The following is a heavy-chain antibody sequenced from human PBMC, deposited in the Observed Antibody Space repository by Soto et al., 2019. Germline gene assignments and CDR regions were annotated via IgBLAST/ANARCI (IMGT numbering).Heavy chain of an antibody. Sequence: GSLRLSCAASGFTFSSYAMSWVRQAPGKGLEWVSSISGSGGGTYYADSVKGRFTFSRDNSKNTLYLQMNSLRAEDTAVYYCAKFGMATTKRSPPYYIDYWGQGALVTVSS. D-gene: IGHD1-1*01. CDR3: AKFGMATTKRSPPYYIDY. J-gene: IGHJ4*02. CDR1: GFTFSSYA. V-gene: IGHV3-23*01. CDR2: ISGSGGGT.